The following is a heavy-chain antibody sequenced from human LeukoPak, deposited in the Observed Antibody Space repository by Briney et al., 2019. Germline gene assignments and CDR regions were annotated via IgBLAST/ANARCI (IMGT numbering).Heavy chain of an antibody. V-gene: IGHV3-30-3*01. J-gene: IGHJ4*02. Sequence: GGSLRLSCAASGFTFRNYVIHWVRQAPGKGLEWVAVISYDGSNKYYADSVKGRFTISRDNSKNTLYLQMNSLRAEDTAVYYCARNELTGDLVGFDYWGQGTLVTVSS. CDR1: GFTFRNYV. CDR3: ARNELTGDLVGFDY. D-gene: IGHD7-27*01. CDR2: ISYDGSNK.